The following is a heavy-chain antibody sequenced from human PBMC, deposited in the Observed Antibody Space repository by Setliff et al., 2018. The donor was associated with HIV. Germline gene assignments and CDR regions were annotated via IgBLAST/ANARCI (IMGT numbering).Heavy chain of an antibody. CDR3: ARDHQTMLWLDY. J-gene: IGHJ4*02. CDR1: GYTFNSYA. V-gene: IGHV1-69*10. D-gene: IGHD2-21*01. CDR2: VTPILHTT. Sequence: GASVKVSCKASGYTFNSYAINWVRQAPGQGLERMGGVTPILHTTNYAQKFQGRVTITADISTRTVYLELSSLTSEDTAIYYCARDHQTMLWLDYWGQGTLVTVSS.